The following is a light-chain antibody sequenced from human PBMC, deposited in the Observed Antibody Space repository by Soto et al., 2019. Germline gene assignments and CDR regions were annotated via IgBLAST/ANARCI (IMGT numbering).Light chain of an antibody. V-gene: IGKV3-20*01. J-gene: IGKJ4*01. CDR3: HQYGNSPLT. Sequence: EIVSTQSPSTLSLSPGERATLSCRASQSVRSGYFAWYQQKPGEAPRLLIVGASSRATGIPDRFSGGGSGTDFTLTISRLEPEDFALYYCHQYGNSPLTFGGGAKVDIK. CDR2: GAS. CDR1: QSVRSGY.